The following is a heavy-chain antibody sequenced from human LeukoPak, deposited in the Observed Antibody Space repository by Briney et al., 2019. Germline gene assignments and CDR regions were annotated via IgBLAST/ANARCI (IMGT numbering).Heavy chain of an antibody. V-gene: IGHV3-7*01. J-gene: IGHJ5*02. CDR1: GFTFSSYW. CDR3: GRVDGISISCYHNWFAP. Sequence: GGSLRLSCAASGFTFSSYWMSWVRQAPGKGLEWVANIKQDGSEKYYVDSVKGRFTISRDNAKNSLYLQMNSLRAEDTAVYYCGRVDGISISCYHNWFAPGGEGPLVTVPS. D-gene: IGHD2-2*01. CDR2: IKQDGSEK.